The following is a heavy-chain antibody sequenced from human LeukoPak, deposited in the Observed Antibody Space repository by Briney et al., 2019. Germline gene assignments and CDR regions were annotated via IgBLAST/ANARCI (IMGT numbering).Heavy chain of an antibody. J-gene: IGHJ4*02. CDR3: ARVRGSTVTTSREYYFDY. V-gene: IGHV1-18*04. CDR1: GYTFTSYG. Sequence: ASVKVSCKASGYTFTSYGISWVRQAPGQGLEWMGWISAYNGNTNYAQKLQGRVTMTTDTSTSTAHMELRSLRSDDTAVYYCARVRGSTVTTSREYYFDYWGQGTLVTVSS. D-gene: IGHD4-17*01. CDR2: ISAYNGNT.